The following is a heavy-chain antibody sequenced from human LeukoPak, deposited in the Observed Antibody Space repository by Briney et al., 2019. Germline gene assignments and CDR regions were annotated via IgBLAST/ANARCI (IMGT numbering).Heavy chain of an antibody. Sequence: SGPALVKPTQTLTLTCTFSGFSLSTSGMCVSWIRQPPGKALEWLARIDWDDDKYYSTSLKTRLTISKDTSKNQVVLTMTNMDPVDTATYYCARRKVQVGHDDAFDIWGQGTMVTVSS. D-gene: IGHD1-1*01. CDR1: GFSLSTSGMC. CDR2: IDWDDDK. CDR3: ARRKVQVGHDDAFDI. J-gene: IGHJ3*02. V-gene: IGHV2-70*11.